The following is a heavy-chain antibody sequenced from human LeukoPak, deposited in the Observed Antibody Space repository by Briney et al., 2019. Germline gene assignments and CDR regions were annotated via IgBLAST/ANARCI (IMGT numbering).Heavy chain of an antibody. CDR3: ARADCSGSTCYLRRSWFDP. Sequence: GSLRLSCAASGFTLSTFDMNWVRQAPGKGLEWVSSISTSSRYIYYRDSVKGRFTISRDDAKNSLYLQMNSLRVEDTAVYYCARADCSGSTCYLRRSWFDPWGQGTLVTVSS. D-gene: IGHD2-2*01. CDR2: ISTSSRYI. J-gene: IGHJ5*02. V-gene: IGHV3-21*01. CDR1: GFTLSTFD.